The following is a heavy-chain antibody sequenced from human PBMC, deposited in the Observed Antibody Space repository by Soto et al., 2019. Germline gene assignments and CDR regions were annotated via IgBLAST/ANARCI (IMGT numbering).Heavy chain of an antibody. D-gene: IGHD5-18*01. Sequence: PSETLSLTCSVSGGSISSYYWSWIRQPPGKGLEWIAYIYYSGTSYNPSLRSRVTMSVDTSKSQFSLKLSSVTAADTAVYYCAKDSGYNYGYFRWFDPWGQGTLVTVSS. V-gene: IGHV4-59*01. CDR2: IYYSGT. CDR3: AKDSGYNYGYFRWFDP. CDR1: GGSISSYY. J-gene: IGHJ5*02.